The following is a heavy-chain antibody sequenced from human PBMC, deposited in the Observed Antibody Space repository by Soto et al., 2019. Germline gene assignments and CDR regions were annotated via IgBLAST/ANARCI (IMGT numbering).Heavy chain of an antibody. V-gene: IGHV3-30*04. CDR1: GFSISRSA. CDR3: ARDLQAGTDNVNWFSP. J-gene: IGHJ5*02. Sequence: QVQLVESGGGVVQPGRSLRLSCAASGFSISRSAMHWVRQAPGKGLEWVAVIAYDGSNRWYADSAKGRFTISRDNSKNTVYLQMSSLRGEDTAVNYCARDLQAGTDNVNWFSPWGQGTLVTVSS. D-gene: IGHD1-1*01. CDR2: IAYDGSNR.